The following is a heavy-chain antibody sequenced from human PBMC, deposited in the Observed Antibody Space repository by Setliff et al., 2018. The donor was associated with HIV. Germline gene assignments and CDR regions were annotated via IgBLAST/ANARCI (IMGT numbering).Heavy chain of an antibody. D-gene: IGHD3-16*02. J-gene: IGHJ6*02. CDR2: INHSAST. Sequence: SETLSLTCAVYGGSFRSYFWSWIRQPPGKGLEWIGEINHSASTNYNPSLKSRVTISVDTPKNQFSLRLTSMTAADTAVYYCARGWGLTYYDYEWGNYHYRYAMEVWGQGTTVTVSS. CDR3: ARGWGLTYYDYEWGNYHYRYAMEV. CDR1: GGSFRSYF. V-gene: IGHV4-34*01.